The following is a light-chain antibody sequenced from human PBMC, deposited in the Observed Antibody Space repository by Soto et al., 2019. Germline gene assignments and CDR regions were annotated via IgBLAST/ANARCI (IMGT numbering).Light chain of an antibody. CDR2: GAS. V-gene: IGKV3-15*01. CDR1: ESVSSN. Sequence: IVLTQSPGTLSLCPGERATLSCRASESVSSNLAWYQQRPGQAPRLVIYGASTRATGIPARFSGGGSGTEFTLTISSLQSEDFAVYYCQQYNSWPPITFGQGTRLEIK. J-gene: IGKJ5*01. CDR3: QQYNSWPPIT.